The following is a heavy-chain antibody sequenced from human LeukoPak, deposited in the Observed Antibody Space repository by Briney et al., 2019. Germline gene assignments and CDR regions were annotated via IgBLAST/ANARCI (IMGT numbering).Heavy chain of an antibody. D-gene: IGHD4-17*01. CDR1: GGSISSYY. J-gene: IGHJ5*01. CDR2: IYTSGST. V-gene: IGHV4-4*07. CDR3: ARDDYGDYGGKNWFDS. Sequence: PSETLSLTCTVSGGSISSYYWSWIRQPAGKGLEWIGRIYTSGSTNYNPSLKSRVTMSVDTSKNQFSLKLTSVTAADTAVYYCARDDYGDYGGKNWFDSWGQGTLVTVSS.